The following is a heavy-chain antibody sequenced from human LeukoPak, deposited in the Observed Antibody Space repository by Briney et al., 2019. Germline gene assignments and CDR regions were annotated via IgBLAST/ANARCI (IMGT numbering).Heavy chain of an antibody. V-gene: IGHV4-39*07. J-gene: IGHJ1*01. Sequence: SETXXLXCTXXXGXXXSSSYYXGWIRQPPGKGLEWIGSIYYSGSTYYNPSLKSRVIISVDTSKNQFSLKLSSVTAADTAVYYCARGQSYPYYYDSSGNAEYFQHWGQGTLVTVSS. CDR1: XGXXXSSSYY. CDR3: ARGQSYPYYYDSSGNAEYFQH. D-gene: IGHD3-22*01. CDR2: IYYSGST.